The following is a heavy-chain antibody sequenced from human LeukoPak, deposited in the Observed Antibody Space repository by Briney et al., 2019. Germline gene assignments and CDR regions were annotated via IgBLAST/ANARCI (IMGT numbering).Heavy chain of an antibody. Sequence: GGSLRLSCAASGFTFSTYGMSWVRQAPGKGLEWVSAISTGNDITWYADSVKGRFTISRDNSKNTLYLQMNSLRAEDTAVYYCASDYPSFHYWGQGTLVTVSS. D-gene: IGHD5-12*01. J-gene: IGHJ4*02. CDR1: GFTFSTYG. CDR3: ASDYPSFHY. CDR2: ISTGNDIT. V-gene: IGHV3-23*01.